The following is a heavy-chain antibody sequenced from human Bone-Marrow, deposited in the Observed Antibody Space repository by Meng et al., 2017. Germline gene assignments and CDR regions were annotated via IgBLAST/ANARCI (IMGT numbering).Heavy chain of an antibody. V-gene: IGHV1-46*01. J-gene: IGHJ4*02. CDR3: ARDQAKMEGFDY. Sequence: GQLRRCGGEVKKPGATVKVSGKASGYTFTSYYMHWVRQAPGQGLEWMGIINPSGGSTSYAQKFQGRVTMTRDTSTSTVYMELSSLRSEDTAVYYCARDQAKMEGFDYWGQGTLVTVSS. D-gene: IGHD5-24*01. CDR2: INPSGGST. CDR1: GYTFTSYY.